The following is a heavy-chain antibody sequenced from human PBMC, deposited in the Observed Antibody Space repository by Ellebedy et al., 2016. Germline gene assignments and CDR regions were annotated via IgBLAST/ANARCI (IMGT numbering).Heavy chain of an antibody. V-gene: IGHV4-4*07. Sequence: GSLRLXCTVSGGSISYYYWSWIRQPAGKGLEWIGRIYISGSTNYNPSLRSRVTMSVDTSKNQFSLKLSSVTAVDTAVYYCARALGDTTLAYFDYWGQGTLVTVSS. CDR3: ARALGDTTLAYFDY. D-gene: IGHD1-26*01. CDR2: IYISGST. J-gene: IGHJ4*02. CDR1: GGSISYYY.